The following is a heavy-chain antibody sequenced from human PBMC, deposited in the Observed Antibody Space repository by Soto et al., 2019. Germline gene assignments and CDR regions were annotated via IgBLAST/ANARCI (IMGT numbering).Heavy chain of an antibody. D-gene: IGHD3-22*01. CDR1: GFTFSGYG. V-gene: IGHV3-30*18. CDR3: AKTDPLHYYDSSGYYSGFDY. Sequence: PGGSLRLSCAASGFTFSGYGMHWVRQAPGKGLEWVAVISYDGSNKYYADSVKGRFTISRDNSKNTLYLQMNSLRAEDTAVYYCAKTDPLHYYDSSGYYSGFDYWGQGTPVTVSS. J-gene: IGHJ4*02. CDR2: ISYDGSNK.